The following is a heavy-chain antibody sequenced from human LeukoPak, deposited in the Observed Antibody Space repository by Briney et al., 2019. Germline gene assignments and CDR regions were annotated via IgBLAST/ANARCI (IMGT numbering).Heavy chain of an antibody. CDR3: ARGGGWAYCGSTSCLFLHY. Sequence: GTSVKVSCKASGYTFTGYYMHWVRQAPGQGLEWMGWINPNSGGTNYAQKFQGRVTMTRDTSISTAYMELSRLRSDDTAVYYCARGGGWAYCGSTSCLFLHYRGQGTLVTVSS. J-gene: IGHJ4*02. V-gene: IGHV1-2*02. CDR2: INPNSGGT. CDR1: GYTFTGYY. D-gene: IGHD2-2*01.